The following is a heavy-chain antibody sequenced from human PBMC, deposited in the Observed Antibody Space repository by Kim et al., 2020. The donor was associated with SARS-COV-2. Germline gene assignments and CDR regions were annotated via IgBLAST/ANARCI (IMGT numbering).Heavy chain of an antibody. Sequence: GGSLRLSCAASGFTFSGSGIHWVRQASGKGLEWVGRIRTKAKGYATAYAASVEGRFTVSRDDSRNTAYLQMNSLKTEDTAIYYCARLLDSYAMDVWGQGTTVIVS. CDR2: IRTKAKGYAT. CDR3: ARLLDSYAMDV. J-gene: IGHJ6*02. CDR1: GFTFSGSG. V-gene: IGHV3-73*01.